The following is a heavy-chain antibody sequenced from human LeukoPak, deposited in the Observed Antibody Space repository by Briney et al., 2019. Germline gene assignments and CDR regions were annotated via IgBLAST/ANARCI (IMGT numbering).Heavy chain of an antibody. CDR1: GFTFDDYG. CDR3: ARGGVTELYYGMDV. CDR2: ISWNSDIL. J-gene: IGHJ6*02. V-gene: IGHV3-9*01. D-gene: IGHD3-16*01. Sequence: GGSLRLSCAASGFTFDDYGMHWVRQAPGKGLEWVSGISWNSDILGYADSVKGRFSISRDNAKNSLYLQMNSLRAEDTALYYCARGGVTELYYGMDVWGQGTTVTVSS.